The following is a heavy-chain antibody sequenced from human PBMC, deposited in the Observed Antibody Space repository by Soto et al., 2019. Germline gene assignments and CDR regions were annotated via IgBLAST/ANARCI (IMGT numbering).Heavy chain of an antibody. D-gene: IGHD3-3*01. CDR1: GYNFAGYW. CDR2: IYPSNSDT. Sequence: RESLKISCKGSGYNFAGYWIAWVRQMPGKGLELMGIIYPSNSDTRYRPSFQGQVTISADKSISSAYLQWSSLRASDTAMYYCARGGVSTRTFVYWGQGTPVTVYS. V-gene: IGHV5-51*01. CDR3: ARGGVSTRTFVY. J-gene: IGHJ4*02.